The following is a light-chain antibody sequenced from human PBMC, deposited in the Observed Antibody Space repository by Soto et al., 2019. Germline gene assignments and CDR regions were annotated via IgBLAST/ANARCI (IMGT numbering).Light chain of an antibody. CDR2: EVT. V-gene: IGLV2-14*01. Sequence: QSALTQPASVSGSPGQSIAISCTGTRSDDGAYNYVSWYQQHPGKAPKLMISEVTNRRSGVSDRFSGSKSGNTASLTISGLQAEDAADYYCSSFTSRCTFVFGTWTTVTVL. J-gene: IGLJ1*01. CDR3: SSFTSRCTFV. CDR1: RSDDGAYNY.